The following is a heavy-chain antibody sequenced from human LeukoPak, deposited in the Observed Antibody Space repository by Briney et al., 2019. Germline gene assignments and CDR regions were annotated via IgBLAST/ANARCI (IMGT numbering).Heavy chain of an antibody. V-gene: IGHV3-13*01. CDR1: GFTFSDYD. Sequence: GGSLRLSCAASGFTFSDYDMHCVRQATGKGLECVSVIGTSGNTYYTCSVKGRFTISRKNAKNSLYLQMNSMSAGDTAEYYCARVAKERVGGVYYFDYWGQGTLVTVSS. CDR3: ARVAKERVGGVYYFDY. D-gene: IGHD1-1*01. J-gene: IGHJ4*02. CDR2: IGTSGNT.